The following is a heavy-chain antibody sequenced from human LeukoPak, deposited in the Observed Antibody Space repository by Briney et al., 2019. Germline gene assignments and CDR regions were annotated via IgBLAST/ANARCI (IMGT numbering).Heavy chain of an antibody. CDR1: GFPFSSYS. CDR3: ARDLEDSSGYYYNY. V-gene: IGHV3-21*01. J-gene: IGHJ4*02. CDR2: ISSSSSYI. Sequence: GGSLRLSCAASGFPFSSYSMNWVRQAPGKGLEWVSSISSSSSYIYYADSVKGRFTISRDNAKNSLYLQMNSLRAEDTAVYYCARDLEDSSGYYYNYWGQGTLVTVSS. D-gene: IGHD3-22*01.